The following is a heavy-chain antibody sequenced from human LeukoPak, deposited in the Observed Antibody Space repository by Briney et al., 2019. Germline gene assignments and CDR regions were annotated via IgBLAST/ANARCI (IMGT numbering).Heavy chain of an antibody. CDR2: INPNSGGT. J-gene: IGHJ4*02. D-gene: IGHD6-6*01. CDR3: ARVSIAARRVDY. V-gene: IGHV1-2*02. Sequence: GASVKVSCKASGYTFTGYYMHWVRQAPGQGLEWMGWINPNSGGTNYAQKFQGRVTMTRDTPISTAYMELSRLRSDDTAVYYCARVSIAARRVDYWGQGTLVTVSS. CDR1: GYTFTGYY.